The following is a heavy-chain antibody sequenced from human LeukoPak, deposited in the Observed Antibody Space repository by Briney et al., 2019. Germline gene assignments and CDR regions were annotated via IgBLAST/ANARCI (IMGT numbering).Heavy chain of an antibody. Sequence: GGSLGLSCAASGFTFSTYGMTWVRQAPGKGLEWVAAISGSAVTFYGDSVKGRFTISRDNSKKMVYLQMNSLRAEDTAVYYCASPSSWYVYWGQGTLVTVSS. CDR1: GFTFSTYG. V-gene: IGHV3-23*01. J-gene: IGHJ4*02. CDR2: ISGSAVT. D-gene: IGHD6-13*01. CDR3: ASPSSWYVY.